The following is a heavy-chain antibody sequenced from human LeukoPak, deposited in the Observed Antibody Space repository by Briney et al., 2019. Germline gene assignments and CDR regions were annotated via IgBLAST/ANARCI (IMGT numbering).Heavy chain of an antibody. J-gene: IGHJ4*02. CDR1: GFTFSDYY. D-gene: IGHD3-16*01. CDR2: ISSSSSSTI. CDR3: ARDFYVSHGRFEY. V-gene: IGHV3-11*04. Sequence: PGGSLRLSCAASGFTFSDYYMSWIRQAPGKGLEWVSYISSSSSSTIYYADSVKGRFTISRDNAKNSLFLQMNSLRAEDTAVYYCARDFYVSHGRFEYWGQGILVTVSS.